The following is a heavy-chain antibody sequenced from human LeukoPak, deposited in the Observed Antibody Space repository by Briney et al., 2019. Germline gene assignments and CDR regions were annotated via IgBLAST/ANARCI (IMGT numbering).Heavy chain of an antibody. CDR1: GGSFSGYY. D-gene: IGHD6-13*01. V-gene: IGHV4-34*01. J-gene: IGHJ4*02. CDR2: INHSGST. CDR3: ARVGSSSWLSYFDY. Sequence: SETLSLTCAVYGGSFSGYYWSWIRQPPGQGLEWIGEINHSGSTAYNASLKSGVTISVDTSTNQFSLKLSSVTAADTAVYYCARVGSSSWLSYFDYWGQGTLVTVSS.